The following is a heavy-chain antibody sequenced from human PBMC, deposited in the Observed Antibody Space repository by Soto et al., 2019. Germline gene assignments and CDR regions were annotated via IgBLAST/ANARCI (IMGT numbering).Heavy chain of an antibody. J-gene: IGHJ4*02. CDR3: ARDSSVAANQLRFLEWLLDY. D-gene: IGHD3-3*01. CDR1: GFTFSSYA. CDR2: ISYDGSNK. V-gene: IGHV3-30-3*01. Sequence: PGGPLRLSCAASGFTFSSYAMHWVRQAPGKGLEWVAVISYDGSNKYYADSVKGRFTISRDNSKNTLYLQMNSLRAEDTAVYYCARDSSVAANQLRFLEWLLDYWGQGNLVTVSS.